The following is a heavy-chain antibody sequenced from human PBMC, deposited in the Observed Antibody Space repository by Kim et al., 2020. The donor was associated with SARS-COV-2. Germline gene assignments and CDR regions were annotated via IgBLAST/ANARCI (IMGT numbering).Heavy chain of an antibody. Sequence: GGSLRPSFAASGIIVSGNYMSWVRQSARKGLEWVAVIYIGGNTFYADSVKGRFTISRDNSKNTLYLHMSSLRAEDTAVYYCARTGTLGFGAGTYSPPNLWGQGTLVTVSS. J-gene: IGHJ4*02. D-gene: IGHD3-10*01. CDR2: IYIGGNT. CDR3: ARTGTLGFGAGTYSPPNL. CDR1: GIIVSGNY. V-gene: IGHV3-66*01.